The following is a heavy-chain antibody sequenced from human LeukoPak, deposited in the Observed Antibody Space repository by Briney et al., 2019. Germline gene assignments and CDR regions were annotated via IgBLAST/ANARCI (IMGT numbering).Heavy chain of an antibody. CDR3: ARGWCPHCHGMGD. CDR1: GSTLSSYW. V-gene: IGHV3-7*03. CDR2: IQQDGPEK. Sequence: GASLSFSCTVCGSTLSSYWMCWVREARGRGQELVANIQQDGPEKYYLDSVRGRITISRDTAQNQLFLQMDSLRAEDTAVYFCARGWCPHCHGMGDWGKGTTVTVSS. D-gene: IGHD2-8*02. J-gene: IGHJ6*04.